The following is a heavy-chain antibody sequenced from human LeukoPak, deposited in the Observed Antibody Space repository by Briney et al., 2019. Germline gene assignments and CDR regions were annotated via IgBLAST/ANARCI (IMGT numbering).Heavy chain of an antibody. J-gene: IGHJ4*02. V-gene: IGHV1-69*13. CDR3: ARSRKQLAFDY. Sequence: GASVKVSCKASGGTFSSYAISWVRQAPGQGLEWMGGIIPIFGTANYAQKFQGRVTITADESTSTAYMELSSLRSEDTAVYYCARSRKQLAFDYWGQGTLVAVSS. CDR1: GGTFSSYA. D-gene: IGHD6-6*01. CDR2: IIPIFGTA.